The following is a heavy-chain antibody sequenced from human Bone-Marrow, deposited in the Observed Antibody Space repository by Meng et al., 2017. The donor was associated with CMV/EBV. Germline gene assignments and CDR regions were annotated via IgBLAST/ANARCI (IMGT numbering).Heavy chain of an antibody. CDR3: ARAAGWFDP. V-gene: IGHV3-11*01. Sequence: RLSCAASGFTFSDYYMSWISQAPGKGLEWVSYISSSGNTKYHADSVKGRFTIFRDNTKNSLYLQMNSLRAEDTAIYYCARAAGWFDPWGQGTLVTVSS. CDR1: GFTFSDYY. D-gene: IGHD3-10*01. J-gene: IGHJ5*02. CDR2: ISSSGNTK.